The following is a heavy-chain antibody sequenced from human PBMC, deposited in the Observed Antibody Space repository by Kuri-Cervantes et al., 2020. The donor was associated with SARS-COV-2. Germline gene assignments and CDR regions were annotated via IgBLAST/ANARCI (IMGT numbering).Heavy chain of an antibody. Sequence: GSLRLSCAVYGGSFSGYYWTWIRQSPGKGLEWIGEIQPNGTTNYNPSLKSRVTISMDTSKNQFSLKLNSVTAADTAVYYCARGQRNSSLSYWFDPWGLGTLVTVSS. D-gene: IGHD6-13*01. CDR3: ARGQRNSSLSYWFDP. V-gene: IGHV4-34*01. CDR1: GGSFSGYY. J-gene: IGHJ5*02. CDR2: IQPNGTT.